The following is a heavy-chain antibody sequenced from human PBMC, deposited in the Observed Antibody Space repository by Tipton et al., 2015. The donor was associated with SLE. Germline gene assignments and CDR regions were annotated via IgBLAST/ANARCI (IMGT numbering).Heavy chain of an antibody. CDR1: GGSISSYY. V-gene: IGHV4-59*12. Sequence: TLSLTCTVSGGSISSYYWSWIRQPPGKGLEWIGYIYYSGSTNYNPSLKSRVTISVDTSKNQFSLKLSSVTAADTAVYYCASRTSYGGNSWGPSSFDYWGQGTLVTVSS. J-gene: IGHJ4*02. CDR2: IYYSGST. D-gene: IGHD4-23*01. CDR3: ASRTSYGGNSWGPSSFDY.